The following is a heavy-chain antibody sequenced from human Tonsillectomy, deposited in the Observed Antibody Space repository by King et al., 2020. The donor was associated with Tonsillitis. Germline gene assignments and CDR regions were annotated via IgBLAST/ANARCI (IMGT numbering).Heavy chain of an antibody. CDR2: ISYDGSNK. CDR1: GFTFSSYG. CDR3: ATSPDSSSWYDPDDYYGMDV. J-gene: IGHJ6*02. D-gene: IGHD6-13*01. Sequence: VQLVESGGGVVQPGRSLRLSCAASGFTFSSYGMHWVRQAPGKGLEWGAVISYDGSNKYYADSVKGRFTISRDNSKNTLYLQMNSLRPEDTAVYYCATSPDSSSWYDPDDYYGMDVWGQGTTVTVSS. V-gene: IGHV3-30*03.